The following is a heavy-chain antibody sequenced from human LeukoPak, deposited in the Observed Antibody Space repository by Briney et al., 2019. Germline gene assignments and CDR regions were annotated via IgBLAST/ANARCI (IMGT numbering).Heavy chain of an antibody. CDR2: IYYSGST. CDR3: ARARNYYDSSDYYFEGDAFDI. Sequence: SETLSLTCTVSGGSISSYHWSWIRQPPGKGLECIGYIYYSGSTHYNPSLKSRVTISVDTSKNQFSLKLSSVTAADTAVYFCARARNYYDSSDYYFEGDAFDIWGQGTMVSVSS. J-gene: IGHJ3*02. D-gene: IGHD3-22*01. CDR1: GGSISSYH. V-gene: IGHV4-59*01.